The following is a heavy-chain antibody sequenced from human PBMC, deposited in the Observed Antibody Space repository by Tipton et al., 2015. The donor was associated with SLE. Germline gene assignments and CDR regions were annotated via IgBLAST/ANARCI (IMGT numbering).Heavy chain of an antibody. D-gene: IGHD2-2*01. V-gene: IGHV4-4*07. J-gene: IGHJ4*02. CDR1: GGSISSYY. CDR3: ARDYRYCSTSSCPV. CDR2: IYSSGST. Sequence: LRLSCTVSGGSISSYYWNWMRQPAGKGLEWIGRIYSSGSTNYNPSLKSRVTMSVDTSKNQISLKMTSVTAADTAVYYCARDYRYCSTSSCPVWGQGTLVTVS.